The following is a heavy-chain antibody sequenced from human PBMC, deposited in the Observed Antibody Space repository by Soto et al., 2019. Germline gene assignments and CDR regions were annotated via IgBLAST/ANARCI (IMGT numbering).Heavy chain of an antibody. Sequence: EVQLLESGGGSVQPGGYLRLSCAASGFTFSNHVMAWLRQVPGKGLEWVSGISGGGGDTYHADYVRGRFTISRDNSKNTLYLQMNSLRAEDAAVYYCARTDSSGWSTRYGMDVWGQGTTVTVSS. D-gene: IGHD6-19*01. CDR3: ARTDSSGWSTRYGMDV. CDR1: GFTFSNHV. V-gene: IGHV3-23*01. J-gene: IGHJ6*02. CDR2: ISGGGGDT.